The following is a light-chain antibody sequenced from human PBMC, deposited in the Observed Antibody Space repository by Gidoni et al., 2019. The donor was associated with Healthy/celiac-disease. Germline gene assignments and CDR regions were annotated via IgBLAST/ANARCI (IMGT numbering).Light chain of an antibody. CDR3: ATWDDSLNGRV. Sequence: QSVLTQPPSASGTPGHRVTIPCSGSSSNIGSNTVNGYQQLPGTAPKLLIYSNNQRPSGVPDRFSGSKSGTSASLAISGLQSEDEADYYCATWDDSLNGRVFGGGTKLTVL. V-gene: IGLV1-44*01. CDR1: SSNIGSNT. CDR2: SNN. J-gene: IGLJ3*02.